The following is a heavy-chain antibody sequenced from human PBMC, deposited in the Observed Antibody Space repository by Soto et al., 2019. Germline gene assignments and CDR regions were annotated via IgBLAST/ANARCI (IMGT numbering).Heavy chain of an antibody. CDR3: ARGRYCLTGRCFPNWFDS. D-gene: IGHD2-15*01. V-gene: IGHV4-30-4*08. CDR1: GDSISTVDYF. CDR2: IYKSATT. Sequence: SETLSLTCSVSGDSISTVDYFWAWIRQPPGQALEYIGYIYKSATTYYNPSFESLVAISLDTSKSQFSLNVTSVTAADTAVYFCARGRYCLTGRCFPNWFDSWGQGTLVTVSS. J-gene: IGHJ5*01.